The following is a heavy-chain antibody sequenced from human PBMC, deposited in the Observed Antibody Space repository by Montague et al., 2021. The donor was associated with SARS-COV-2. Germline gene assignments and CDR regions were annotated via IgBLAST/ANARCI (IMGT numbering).Heavy chain of an antibody. J-gene: IGHJ4*02. CDR1: GFTFSNAW. Sequence: SLRLSCAASGFTFSNAWMSWVRQAPGKGLEWVGRIKSKTDGGTTDYAAPVKGRFTISRDDSKNTLYLQMNSLKTEDTAVYYCTTVGYLSKEDYGDYVDQGAGEPFFDYWGQGTLVTVSS. CDR3: TTVGYLSKEDYGDYVDQGAGEPFFDY. D-gene: IGHD4-17*01. CDR2: IKSKTDGGTT. V-gene: IGHV3-15*01.